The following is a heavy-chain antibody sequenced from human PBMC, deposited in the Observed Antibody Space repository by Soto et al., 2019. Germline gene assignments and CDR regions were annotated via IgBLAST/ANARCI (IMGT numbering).Heavy chain of an antibody. V-gene: IGHV4-30-2*01. CDR3: AAMPYYYYGLDV. Sequence: KPYNTLSVNSTDSGGCISTPGYSWSWIRQPPGKAPEWIGYVYHNGNAYPKPSLKSRVTISLDGAKNQFSLKMTSVTAADTGLYYCAAMPYYYYGLDVWGQVTTVTVSS. CDR1: GGCISTPGYS. J-gene: IGHJ6*02. D-gene: IGHD3-10*01. CDR2: VYHNGNA.